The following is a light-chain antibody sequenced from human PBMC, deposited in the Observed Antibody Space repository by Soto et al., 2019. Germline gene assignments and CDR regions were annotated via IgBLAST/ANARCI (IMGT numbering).Light chain of an antibody. V-gene: IGLV3-1*01. CDR2: QDS. J-gene: IGLJ2*01. Sequence: SYELTQPPSVSVSPGQTASITCSGDKLGDKYACWYQQKPGQSPVLVIYQDSKRPSGIPERFSCSNSGNTATLTISGTQAMEEAYYYCQAWDSSTGVFGGGTKLTVL. CDR3: QAWDSSTGV. CDR1: KLGDKY.